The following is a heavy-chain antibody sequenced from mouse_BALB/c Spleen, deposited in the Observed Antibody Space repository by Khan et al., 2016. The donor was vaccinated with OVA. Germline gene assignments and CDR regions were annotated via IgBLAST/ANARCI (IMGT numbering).Heavy chain of an antibody. D-gene: IGHD1-1*02. V-gene: IGHV1S136*01. J-gene: IGHJ3*01. CDR1: GYTFTSYV. CDR2: IYPFNDDA. CDR3: AQVGTSYVSFAY. Sequence: VQLQQSGPELVKPGASVKMSCKASGYTFTSYVMHWVKQKPGLGLEWIGYIYPFNDDAKYNEKFKGKATLTSDKSSSTAYMELSSLTYEDSAVYYGAQVGTSYVSFAYWGQGTLVTVSA.